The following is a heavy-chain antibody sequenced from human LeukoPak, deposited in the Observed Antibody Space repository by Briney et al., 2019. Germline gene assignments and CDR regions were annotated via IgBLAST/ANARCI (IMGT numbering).Heavy chain of an antibody. J-gene: IGHJ4*02. D-gene: IGHD5-18*01. CDR3: SRGAGGYSYGSDY. Sequence: ASVKVSCKAYGYTFTGYYIHWVRQAPGQGLEWMGWINPHSGGTNYAQKFQGRVTMTRDTSINTAYMELSRLRSDDTAVYFCSRGAGGYSYGSDYWGQGTLVTVPS. CDR1: GYTFTGYY. V-gene: IGHV1-2*02. CDR2: INPHSGGT.